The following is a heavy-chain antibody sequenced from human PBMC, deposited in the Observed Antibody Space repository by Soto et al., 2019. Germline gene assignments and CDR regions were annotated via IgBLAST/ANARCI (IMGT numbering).Heavy chain of an antibody. D-gene: IGHD2-15*01. J-gene: IGHJ6*02. V-gene: IGHV1-8*01. CDR1: GYTFIIYD. CDR2: MNPNSANT. Sequence: GASVKVSCKASGYTFIIYDINWVLQATGQGLEWMGWMNPNSANTGYAQKFQGRVTMTRNTSSSTAYMELSSLRSEDTAVYYCARDCSGGSCYGTAMVAGYYYYYGMDGWGQGTTVTVSS. CDR3: ARDCSGGSCYGTAMVAGYYYYYGMDG.